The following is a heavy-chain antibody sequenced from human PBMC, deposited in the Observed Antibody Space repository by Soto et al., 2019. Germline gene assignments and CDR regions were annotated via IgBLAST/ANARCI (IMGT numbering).Heavy chain of an antibody. CDR3: ARPYYYGSGSPPDYYGMDV. CDR2: IIPIFGTA. V-gene: IGHV1-69*13. D-gene: IGHD3-10*01. Sequence: SVKVSCKASGCTFSSYAISWVRQAPGQGLEWMGGIIPIFGTANYAQKFQGRVTITADESTSTAYMELSSLRSEDTAVYYCARPYYYGSGSPPDYYGMDVWGQGTTVTVSS. CDR1: GCTFSSYA. J-gene: IGHJ6*02.